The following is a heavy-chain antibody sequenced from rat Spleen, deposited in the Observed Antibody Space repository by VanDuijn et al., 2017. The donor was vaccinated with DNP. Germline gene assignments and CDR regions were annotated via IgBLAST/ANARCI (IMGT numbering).Heavy chain of an antibody. J-gene: IGHJ3*01. Sequence: EVQLVQSGGGLVQPGRSLKLSCAASGFTFSDYGMAWVRQAPTKGLEWVATISTSGSRTYYPDSVKGRFTISRDNAKSSLYLQMNSLKSEDTATYYCARQEGGIAAISTWDWFAYWGQGTLVTVSS. CDR3: ARQEGGIAAISTWDWFAY. V-gene: IGHV5-29*01. CDR2: ISTSGSRT. CDR1: GFTFSDYG. D-gene: IGHD1-2*01.